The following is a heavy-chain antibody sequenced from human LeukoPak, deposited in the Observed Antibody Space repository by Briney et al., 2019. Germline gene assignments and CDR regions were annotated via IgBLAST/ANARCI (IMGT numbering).Heavy chain of an antibody. J-gene: IGHJ4*02. CDR1: GGTFSSYA. D-gene: IGHD3-22*01. CDR2: IIPIFGIA. Sequence: SVKVSCKASGGTFSSYAISWVRQVPGQGLEWMGRIIPIFGIANYAQKFQSRVTITADKSTSTAYMELSSLRSEDTAVYYCARDRPRSYYYDSSGMGYFDYWGQGTLVTVSS. CDR3: ARDRPRSYYYDSSGMGYFDY. V-gene: IGHV1-69*04.